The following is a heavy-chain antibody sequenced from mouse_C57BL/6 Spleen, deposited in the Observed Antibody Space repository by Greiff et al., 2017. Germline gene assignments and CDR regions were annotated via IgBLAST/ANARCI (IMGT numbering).Heavy chain of an antibody. Sequence: QVQLKESGAELVRPGASVTLSCKASGYTFTDYEMHWVKQTPVHGLEWIGAIDPETGGTAYNQKFKGKAILTADKSSSTAYMELRSLTSEDSAGYYCTREGNGNGFAYWGQGTLVTVSA. CDR1: GYTFTDYE. CDR3: TREGNGNGFAY. CDR2: IDPETGGT. V-gene: IGHV1-15*01. D-gene: IGHD2-1*01. J-gene: IGHJ3*01.